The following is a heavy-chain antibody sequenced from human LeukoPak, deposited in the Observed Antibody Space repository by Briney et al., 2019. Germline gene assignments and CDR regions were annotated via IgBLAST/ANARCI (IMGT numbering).Heavy chain of an antibody. V-gene: IGHV4-4*07. J-gene: IGHJ4*02. CDR2: VHTTGST. D-gene: IGHD5-24*01. CDR1: CGSLTTSF. Sequence: SETLSLPCTVSCGSLTTSFWSWIRQPAPKRLEWIGRVHTTGSTNYNPSFMSRVTMSIDTSKTQFSLKLTSVTAADTAVYYCARGRDAYKVGRYWGQGTLVTVSS. CDR3: ARGRDAYKVGRY.